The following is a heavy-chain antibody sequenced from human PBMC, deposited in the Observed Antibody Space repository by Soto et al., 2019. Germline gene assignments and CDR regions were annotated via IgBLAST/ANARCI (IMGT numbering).Heavy chain of an antibody. D-gene: IGHD6-13*01. CDR3: ATSHSSSWYPGSEYSYYGMDV. CDR2: IYYSGST. V-gene: IGHV4-61*08. J-gene: IGHJ6*02. Sequence: SETLSLTCTVSGDSVSSGGAYWSWIRQHPGKGLEWIGYIYYSGSTNYNPSLKSRVTISVDTSKNQFSLKLSSVTAADTAVYYCATSHSSSWYPGSEYSYYGMDVWGQGTTVTVSS. CDR1: GDSVSSGGAY.